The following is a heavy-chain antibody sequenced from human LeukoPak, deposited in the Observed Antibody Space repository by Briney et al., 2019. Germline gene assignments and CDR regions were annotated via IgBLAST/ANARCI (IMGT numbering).Heavy chain of an antibody. J-gene: IGHJ4*02. D-gene: IGHD4-23*01. CDR3: ARPGNDDY. Sequence: PSETLSLTCAVYGGSFSGYYWSWVRQPPGKGGEWVGEINHSGSTNYNPSLKSRVTISVDTSKNQFSLKLSSVTAADTAVYYCARPGNDDYWGQGTLVIVSS. V-gene: IGHV4-34*01. CDR2: INHSGST. CDR1: GGSFSGYY.